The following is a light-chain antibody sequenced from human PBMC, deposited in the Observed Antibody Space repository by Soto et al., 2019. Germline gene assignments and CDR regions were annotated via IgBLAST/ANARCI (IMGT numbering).Light chain of an antibody. CDR1: HDVSVS. CDR3: QQRSNWPLTIT. V-gene: IGKV3-11*01. CDR2: DAS. J-gene: IGKJ5*01. Sequence: EIVLTPSPDTLSLSPGEGATLSCRAIHDVSVSLVWYRQRPGQSPRLLIHDASNRATGIPARFSGSGSGTDFTLTISSLEPEDFAVYYCQQRSNWPLTITFGQGTRLEIK.